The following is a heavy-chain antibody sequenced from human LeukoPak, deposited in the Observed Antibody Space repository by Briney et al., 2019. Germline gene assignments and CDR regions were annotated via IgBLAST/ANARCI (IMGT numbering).Heavy chain of an antibody. D-gene: IGHD2-15*01. CDR3: ASSYTTLGYCSGGSCYGN. J-gene: IGHJ4*02. V-gene: IGHV1-69*04. Sequence: SVKVSCKASGGTFSSYAISWVRQAPGQGLEWMGRIIPIFGIANYAQKFQGRVTITTDKSTSTAYMELSSLRSEDTAVYYCASSYTTLGYCSGGSCYGNWGQGTLVTVSS. CDR1: GGTFSSYA. CDR2: IIPIFGIA.